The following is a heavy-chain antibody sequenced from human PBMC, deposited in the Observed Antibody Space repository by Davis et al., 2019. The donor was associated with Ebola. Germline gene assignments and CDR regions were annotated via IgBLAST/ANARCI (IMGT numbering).Heavy chain of an antibody. D-gene: IGHD5-12*01. V-gene: IGHV3-74*01. CDR3: VRDSGYYSHDY. CDR2: IDPDGTGT. Sequence: PVGSLSLSCAVSALTFSHFHIPLVRQTPGKGPEWVARIDPDGTGTNYADSVKGRFTISRDNAKNTLSLQMNSLRVEDTAVYYCVRDSGYYSHDYWGHGTLVTVSS. CDR1: ALTFSHFH. J-gene: IGHJ4*01.